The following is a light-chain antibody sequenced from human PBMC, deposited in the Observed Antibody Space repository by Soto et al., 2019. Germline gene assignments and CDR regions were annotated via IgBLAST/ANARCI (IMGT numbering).Light chain of an antibody. CDR3: QQRSGWPLT. J-gene: IGKJ4*01. V-gene: IGKV3-11*01. Sequence: IVFTQSPATLSLSPGARATLSCRASQSVSRYLAWYQQKPGQAPRLLISDTSNRATGIPARFSGSGSGTDFSLIISSLEPEDFAVYYCQQRSGWPLTFGGGTKVDIK. CDR2: DTS. CDR1: QSVSRY.